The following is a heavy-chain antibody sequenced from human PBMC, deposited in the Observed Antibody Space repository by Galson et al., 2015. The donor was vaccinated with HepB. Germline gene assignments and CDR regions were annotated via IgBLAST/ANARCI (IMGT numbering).Heavy chain of an antibody. CDR1: GLIFEDYA. Sequence: SLRLSCAASGLIFEDYAMHWVRQAPGKGLEWVSGITWNSETIGYAASVKGRFTISRDNAKNSLYLQMKSLRAEDTALYYCVKDIGSYGSGSYYQPPSPYYYYGMDVWGQGTSVTVSS. D-gene: IGHD3-10*01. J-gene: IGHJ6*02. CDR2: ITWNSETI. V-gene: IGHV3-9*01. CDR3: VKDIGSYGSGSYYQPPSPYYYYGMDV.